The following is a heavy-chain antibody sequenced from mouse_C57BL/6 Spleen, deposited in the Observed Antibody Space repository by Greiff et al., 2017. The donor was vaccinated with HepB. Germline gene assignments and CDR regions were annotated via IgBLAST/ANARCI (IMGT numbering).Heavy chain of an antibody. J-gene: IGHJ4*01. CDR1: GFSLTSYG. V-gene: IGHV2-5*01. Sequence: VQVQQSGPGLVQPSQSLSITCTVSGFSLTSYGVHWVRQSPGKGLEWLGVIWRGGSTDYNAAFMSRLGITKDNSKSQVFFKMNSLQADDTAIYYCAKKGATGTGAMDYWGQGTSVTVSS. D-gene: IGHD4-1*02. CDR3: AKKGATGTGAMDY. CDR2: IWRGGST.